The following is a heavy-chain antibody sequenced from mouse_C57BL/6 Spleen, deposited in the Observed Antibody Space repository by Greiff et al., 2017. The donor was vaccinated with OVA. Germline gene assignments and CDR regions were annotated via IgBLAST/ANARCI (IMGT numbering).Heavy chain of an antibody. J-gene: IGHJ3*01. D-gene: IGHD3-3*01. Sequence: QVQLQQSGAELVRPGASVTLSCKASGYTFTDYEMHWVKQTPVHGLEWIGAIDPETGGTAYNQKFKGKAILTADTSSSTAYMELSSLTSEDSAVYYCTREGRAWLAYWGEGTLVTVSA. CDR2: IDPETGGT. V-gene: IGHV1-15*01. CDR1: GYTFTDYE. CDR3: TREGRAWLAY.